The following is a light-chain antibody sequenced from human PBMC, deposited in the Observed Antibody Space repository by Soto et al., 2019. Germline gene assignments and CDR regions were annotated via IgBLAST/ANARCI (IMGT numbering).Light chain of an antibody. J-gene: IGLJ2*01. CDR3: QAWDSSTVV. Sequence: SYELTQPPSVSVSPGQTASITCSGDKLGDKYACWYQQKPGQSPELVIYQHSKRPSGIPERFSGSNSGNTATLTISGTQAMDEADYYCQAWDSSTVVFGGGTKLTVL. CDR2: QHS. V-gene: IGLV3-1*01. CDR1: KLGDKY.